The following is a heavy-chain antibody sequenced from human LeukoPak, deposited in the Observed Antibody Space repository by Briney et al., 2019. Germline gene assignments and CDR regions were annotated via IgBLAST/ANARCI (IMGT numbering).Heavy chain of an antibody. Sequence: GASVTVSCKASGYTFTSYGITWVRQAPGQGLEWMGWISAYNGNTNYAQKLQGRVTMTTDTSTSTAYMELRSLRSDDTAVYYCATGGIALAAAGRPSYYYYYYMDVWGKGTTVTVSS. D-gene: IGHD6-13*01. J-gene: IGHJ6*03. CDR2: ISAYNGNT. CDR1: GYTFTSYG. V-gene: IGHV1-18*01. CDR3: ATGGIALAAAGRPSYYYYYYMDV.